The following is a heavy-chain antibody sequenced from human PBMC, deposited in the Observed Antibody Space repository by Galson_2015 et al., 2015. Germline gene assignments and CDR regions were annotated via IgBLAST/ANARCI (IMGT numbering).Heavy chain of an antibody. J-gene: IGHJ5*02. D-gene: IGHD3-3*01. CDR3: TRGSKGVLRFLEWLLYYWFDP. Sequence: SLRLSCAASGFTFGDYAMSWFRQAPGKGLEWVGFIRNKAYGGTTEYAASVKGRFTISRDDSKSIAYLQMNSLKTEDTAVYYCTRGSKGVLRFLEWLLYYWFDPWGQGTLVTVSS. V-gene: IGHV3-49*03. CDR2: IRNKAYGGTT. CDR1: GFTFGDYA.